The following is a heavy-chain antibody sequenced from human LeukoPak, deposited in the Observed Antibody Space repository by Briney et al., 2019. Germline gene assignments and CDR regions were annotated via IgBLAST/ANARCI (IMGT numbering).Heavy chain of an antibody. CDR1: GFTFSSYA. CDR2: ISGSGDST. J-gene: IGHJ4*02. V-gene: IGHV3-23*01. D-gene: IGHD3-10*01. Sequence: GGSLRLSCAASGFTFSSYALSWVRQAPGKGLEWVSTISGSGDSTYYADSVTGRFTISRDNSKDTLFLQMNSLRAEDTALYYCANPTYYYGSESYYMGDYWGQGTLVTISS. CDR3: ANPTYYYGSESYYMGDY.